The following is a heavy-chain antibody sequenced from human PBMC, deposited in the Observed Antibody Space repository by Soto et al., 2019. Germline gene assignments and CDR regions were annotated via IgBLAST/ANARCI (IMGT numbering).Heavy chain of an antibody. V-gene: IGHV4-38-2*01. CDR2: IYHSGST. CDR3: ARKSPLYYGMDV. J-gene: IGHJ6*02. CDR1: GYSISSGYY. Sequence: SETLSLTCAVSGYSISSGYYWGWILQPPGKGLEWIGSIYHSGSTYYNPSLKSRVTISVDTSKNQFSLKLSSVTAADTAVYYCARKSPLYYGMDVWGQGTTVTVSS.